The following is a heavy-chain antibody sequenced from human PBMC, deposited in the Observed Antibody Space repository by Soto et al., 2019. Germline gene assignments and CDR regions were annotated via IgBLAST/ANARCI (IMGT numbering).Heavy chain of an antibody. CDR1: GASVASDDYY. Sequence: SETLSLTCAVSGASVASDDYYWSWIRQPPGKGLEWIGYIYHSGSTYYNPSLKSRVSISIDTSQNQFSLKLTSLTAADTAVYYCARDPIFYYASSGYGGSYFDYWGQGSRVTVSS. D-gene: IGHD3-22*01. CDR2: IYHSGST. J-gene: IGHJ4*02. CDR3: ARDPIFYYASSGYGGSYFDY. V-gene: IGHV4-30-4*01.